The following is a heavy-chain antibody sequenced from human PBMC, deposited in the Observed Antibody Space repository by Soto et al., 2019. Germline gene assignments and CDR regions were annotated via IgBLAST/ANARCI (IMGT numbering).Heavy chain of an antibody. V-gene: IGHV4-4*02. CDR1: GASISTDNW. Sequence: QVYLQESGPGLVKPSGTLSLTCAVSGASISTDNWWSWVRQPPGKGLEWIGEVHHSGSTNYNTSLKRRVTTSVDKSKSQLSLKLISVPAADTAMYYCARGYAFDIWGQGTMVTVSS. CDR2: VHHSGST. CDR3: ARGYAFDI. J-gene: IGHJ3*02.